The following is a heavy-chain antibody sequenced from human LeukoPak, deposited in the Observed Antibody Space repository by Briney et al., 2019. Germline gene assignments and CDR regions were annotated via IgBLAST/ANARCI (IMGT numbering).Heavy chain of an antibody. D-gene: IGHD6-19*01. V-gene: IGHV3-7*01. CDR1: GFTFSSYW. J-gene: IGHJ4*02. Sequence: GGSLRLSCAASGFTFSSYWMSWVRQAPGKGLEWVANIKRDGSEKYYVDSVKGRFTISRDNAKNSLYLQMNSLRAEDTAVYYCARGRWQWLVDYWGQGTLVTVSS. CDR3: ARGRWQWLVDY. CDR2: IKRDGSEK.